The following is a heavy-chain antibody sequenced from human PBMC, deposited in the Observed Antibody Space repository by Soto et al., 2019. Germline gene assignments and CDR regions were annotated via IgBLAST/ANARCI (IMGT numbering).Heavy chain of an antibody. Sequence: QVQLVQSGAEVEKPGASVKVSCKASGYTFTSKGITWVRQAPGQGLEWMGWISTYNGNTNYAQKLQGRVIMTTDTSTSTVYMELRSLRSDDTAVYYCARGVVVPAATGKSWFDPWGQGTLFTVSS. V-gene: IGHV1-18*01. CDR3: ARGVVVPAATGKSWFDP. CDR2: ISTYNGNT. D-gene: IGHD2-2*01. CDR1: GYTFTSKG. J-gene: IGHJ5*02.